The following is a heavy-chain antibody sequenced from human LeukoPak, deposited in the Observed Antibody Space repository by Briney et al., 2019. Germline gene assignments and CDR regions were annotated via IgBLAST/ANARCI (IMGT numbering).Heavy chain of an antibody. J-gene: IGHJ6*03. CDR1: GFTVSSNY. CDR2: IYSGGST. CDR3: ARAPTLNYYYYYMGV. Sequence: GGSLRLSCAASGFTVSSNYMSWVRQAPGKGLEWVSVIYSGGSTYYADSVKGRFTISRDNSKNTLYLQMNSLRAEDTAVYYCARAPTLNYYYYYMGVWGKGTTVTVSS. V-gene: IGHV3-53*01.